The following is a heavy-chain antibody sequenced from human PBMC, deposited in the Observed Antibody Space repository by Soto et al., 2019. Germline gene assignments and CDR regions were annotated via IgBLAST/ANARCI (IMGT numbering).Heavy chain of an antibody. CDR3: AKTPKFYGDFYFDS. D-gene: IGHD4-17*01. V-gene: IGHV3-9*01. CDR1: GCTYDDYA. Sequence: EVQLVESGGGLVQPGGSLRLSCGASGCTYDDYAMLWVRQVPGKGLEWVSHISWNSGTISYAYSVKGRFTISRDNANNCLYLQMNSLRPEDTALYYCAKTPKFYGDFYFDSWGQGTLVAVSS. CDR2: ISWNSGTI. J-gene: IGHJ4*02.